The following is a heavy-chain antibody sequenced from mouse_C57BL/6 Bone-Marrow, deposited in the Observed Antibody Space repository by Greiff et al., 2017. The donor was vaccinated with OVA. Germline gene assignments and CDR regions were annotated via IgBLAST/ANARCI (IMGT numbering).Heavy chain of an antibody. Sequence: EVQRVESGPELVKPGASVKISCKASGYSFTGYYMNWVKQSPEKSLEWIGEINPSTGGTTYNQKFKAKSTLTVDKSSSTAYMQLKSLTSEDSAVYYCAKMGFHYYGSSLYYYAMDYWGQGTSVTVSS. CDR2: INPSTGGT. CDR1: GYSFTGYY. J-gene: IGHJ4*01. V-gene: IGHV1-42*01. CDR3: AKMGFHYYGSSLYYYAMDY. D-gene: IGHD1-1*01.